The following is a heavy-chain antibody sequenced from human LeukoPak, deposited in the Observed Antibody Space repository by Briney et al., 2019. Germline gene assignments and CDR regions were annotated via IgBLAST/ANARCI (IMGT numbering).Heavy chain of an antibody. V-gene: IGHV4-61*01. D-gene: IGHD6-19*01. Sequence: SETLSLTCTVSGGSVNSGNYYWSWIRQPPGKGLEWIAYIFYSGSTNYNPSLKSRVTMSIDTSKNQFSLRLSSVTAADTAFYYCTASYTSGFPEIDYWGQGTLVTVSS. CDR3: TASYTSGFPEIDY. CDR2: IFYSGST. CDR1: GGSVNSGNYY. J-gene: IGHJ4*02.